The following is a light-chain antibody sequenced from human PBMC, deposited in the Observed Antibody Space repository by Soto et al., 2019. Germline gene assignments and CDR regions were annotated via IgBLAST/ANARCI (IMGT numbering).Light chain of an antibody. Sequence: DIQMTQSPSSVSASVGDRVTISCRASHDVRSWLAWYQQKPGKAPNLLIYGASTLQSGVPSRFSGIGSGTDFPLTISSLQPEDFATYYCQQANGDPWTFGQGTKVEIK. CDR3: QQANGDPWT. J-gene: IGKJ1*01. CDR1: HDVRSW. V-gene: IGKV1-12*02. CDR2: GAS.